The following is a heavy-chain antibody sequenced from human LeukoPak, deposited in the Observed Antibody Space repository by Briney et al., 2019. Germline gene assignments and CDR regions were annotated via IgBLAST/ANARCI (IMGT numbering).Heavy chain of an antibody. D-gene: IGHD3-10*01. CDR3: ARVSGDYGSGSYYIVFDY. V-gene: IGHV1-18*01. CDR2: ISAYNGNT. Sequence: GASVKVSCKASGDTFTSYGISWVRQAPGQGLEWMGWISAYNGNTNYAQKLQGRVTMTTDTSTSTAYMELRSLRSDDTAVYYCARVSGDYGSGSYYIVFDYWGQGTLVTVSS. J-gene: IGHJ4*02. CDR1: GDTFTSYG.